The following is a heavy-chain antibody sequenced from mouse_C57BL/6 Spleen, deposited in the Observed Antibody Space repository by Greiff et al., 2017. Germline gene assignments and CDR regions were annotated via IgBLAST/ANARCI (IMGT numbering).Heavy chain of an antibody. D-gene: IGHD2-4*01. CDR1: GYTFTDYN. Sequence: VQLQQSGPELVKPGASVKMSCKASGYTFTDYNMHWVKQSHGKSLEWIGYINPNNGGTSYNQKFKGKATLTVNKSSSTAYMELRSLTSEDSAVYYCAKGSYYDYDVRLAYWGQGTLVTVSA. CDR3: AKGSYYDYDVRLAY. V-gene: IGHV1-22*01. CDR2: INPNNGGT. J-gene: IGHJ3*01.